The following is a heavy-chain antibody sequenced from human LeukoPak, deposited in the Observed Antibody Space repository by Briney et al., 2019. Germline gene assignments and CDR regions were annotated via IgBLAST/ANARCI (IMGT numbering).Heavy chain of an antibody. CDR3: ARDREIAVAGTGFDY. Sequence: SETLSLTCTVSGGTISSYYWSWIRQPPGKGLEWIGYIYYSASTNYNPSLKSRVTISVDTSKNQFSLKLSSVTAADTAVYYCARDREIAVAGTGFDYWGQGTLVTVSS. CDR1: GGTISSYY. J-gene: IGHJ4*02. V-gene: IGHV4-59*01. D-gene: IGHD6-19*01. CDR2: IYYSAST.